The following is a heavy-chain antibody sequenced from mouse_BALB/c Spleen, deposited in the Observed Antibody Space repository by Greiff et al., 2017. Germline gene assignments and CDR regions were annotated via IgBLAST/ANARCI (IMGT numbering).Heavy chain of an antibody. CDR3: ARRDYGSSLDY. V-gene: IGHV5-12-1*01. CDR2: ISSGGGST. Sequence: DVQLQESGGGLVKPGGSLKLSCAASGFAFSSYDMSWVRQTPEKRLEWVAYISSGGGSTYYPDTVKGRFTISRDNAKNTLYLQMSSLKSEDTAMYYCARRDYGSSLDYWGQGTTLTVSS. CDR1: GFAFSSYD. D-gene: IGHD1-1*01. J-gene: IGHJ2*01.